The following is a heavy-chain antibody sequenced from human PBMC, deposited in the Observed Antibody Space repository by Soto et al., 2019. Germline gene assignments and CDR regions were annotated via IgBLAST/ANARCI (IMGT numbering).Heavy chain of an antibody. Sequence: GGSLRLSCAGSGFTFSDYYMSWIRQAPGKGLEWVANIKQDGSEKYYVDSVKGRFTISRDNAKNSLYLQMNSLRAEDTAVYYCARAPGVVVITSFDYWGQGTLVTVSS. CDR2: IKQDGSEK. D-gene: IGHD3-22*01. V-gene: IGHV3-7*01. CDR1: GFTFSDYY. CDR3: ARAPGVVVITSFDY. J-gene: IGHJ4*02.